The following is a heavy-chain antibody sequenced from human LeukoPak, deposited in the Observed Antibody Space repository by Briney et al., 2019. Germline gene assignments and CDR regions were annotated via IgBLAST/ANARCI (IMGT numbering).Heavy chain of an antibody. CDR2: VNGYNGNT. Sequence: ATVKVSCKASGYSFTNYGISWVRQAPGQGLEWVGWVNGYNGNTNYAQKVQDRVTMTTDTSTSTAYMELRSLRSDDTAVYYCARGGNGWFFDDWGQGTLVTVSS. CDR1: GYSFTNYG. J-gene: IGHJ4*02. D-gene: IGHD6-19*01. CDR3: ARGGNGWFFDD. V-gene: IGHV1-18*01.